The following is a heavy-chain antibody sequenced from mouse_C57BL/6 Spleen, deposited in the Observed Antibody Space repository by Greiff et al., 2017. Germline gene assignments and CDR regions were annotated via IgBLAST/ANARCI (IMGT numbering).Heavy chain of an antibody. Sequence: VKLMESGAKLVRPGASVKLSCKASGYTFTDYYINWVKQRPGQGLEWIARIYPGSGNTYYNEKFKGKATLTAEKSSSTAYMQLSSLTSEDSAVYFCARSWDTFDYWGQGTTLTVSS. CDR1: GYTFTDYY. D-gene: IGHD4-1*01. V-gene: IGHV1-76*01. CDR3: ARSWDTFDY. CDR2: IYPGSGNT. J-gene: IGHJ2*01.